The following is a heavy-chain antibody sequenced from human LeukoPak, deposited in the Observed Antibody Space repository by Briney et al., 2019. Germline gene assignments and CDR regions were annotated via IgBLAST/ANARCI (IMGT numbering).Heavy chain of an antibody. CDR3: AREVGRGFDY. Sequence: GRSLRLSCAASGFTFDDYAMHWVRQAPGKGLEWVSGISWNSGSIGYADSVKGRFTISRDNAKNSLYLQMNSLRSDDTAVYYCAREVGRGFDYWGQGTLVTVSS. V-gene: IGHV3-9*01. D-gene: IGHD1-26*01. J-gene: IGHJ4*02. CDR1: GFTFDDYA. CDR2: ISWNSGSI.